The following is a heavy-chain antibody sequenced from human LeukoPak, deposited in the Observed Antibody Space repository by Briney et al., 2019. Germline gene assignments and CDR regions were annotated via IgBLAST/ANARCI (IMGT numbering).Heavy chain of an antibody. V-gene: IGHV1-2*02. Sequence: ASVKVSCKASKYTFTDYYMHWVRQAPGQGLEWMGWINPNSGGTNYAQKFQGRVAMTRDTSISTAYMELSSLRSEDTAVYYCARDRGYDILTGYHRRGYYYYYMDVWGKGTTVTISS. CDR3: ARDRGYDILTGYHRRGYYYYYMDV. J-gene: IGHJ6*03. CDR1: KYTFTDYY. CDR2: INPNSGGT. D-gene: IGHD3-9*01.